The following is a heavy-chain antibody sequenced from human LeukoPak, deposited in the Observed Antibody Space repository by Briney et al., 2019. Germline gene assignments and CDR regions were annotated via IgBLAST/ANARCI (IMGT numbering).Heavy chain of an antibody. J-gene: IGHJ4*02. V-gene: IGHV1-18*01. CDR3: ARDYRRYSSSPYDY. CDR2: ISAYNGNT. D-gene: IGHD6-6*01. Sequence: GASVKVSCKASGYTFTSYGISWVRQAPGQGLEWMGWISAYNGNTNYAQKLQGRVTMTTDTSPSTAYMELRSLRSDDTAVYYCARDYRRYSSSPYDYWGQGTLVTVSS. CDR1: GYTFTSYG.